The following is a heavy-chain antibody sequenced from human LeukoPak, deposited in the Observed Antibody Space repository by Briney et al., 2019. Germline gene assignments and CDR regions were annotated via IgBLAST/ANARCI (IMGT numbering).Heavy chain of an antibody. CDR2: ISSSSSYI. V-gene: IGHV3-21*01. D-gene: IGHD1-26*01. J-gene: IGHJ3*02. Sequence: GGSLRLSCAASGFTFSSYSMNWVRQAPGKWLEWVSSISSSSSYIYYADSVKGRFTISRDNAKNSLYLQMNSLRAEDTAVYYCATFGSSLAFDIWGQGTMATVTS. CDR3: ATFGSSLAFDI. CDR1: GFTFSSYS.